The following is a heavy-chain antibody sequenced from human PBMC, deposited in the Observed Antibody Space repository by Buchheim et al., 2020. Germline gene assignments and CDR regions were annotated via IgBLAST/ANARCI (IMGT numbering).Heavy chain of an antibody. V-gene: IGHV3-30*18. J-gene: IGHJ4*02. Sequence: QVQLVESGGGVVQPGRSLRLSCAASGFTFSSYGMHWVRQAPGKGLEWVALISYDGSDKYYEDSVKGRYTISRDNSKNTLYLQMNNLRAEDTAVYYCAKDSRSGYYFDYWGQGTL. CDR1: GFTFSSYG. CDR2: ISYDGSDK. D-gene: IGHD6-25*01. CDR3: AKDSRSGYYFDY.